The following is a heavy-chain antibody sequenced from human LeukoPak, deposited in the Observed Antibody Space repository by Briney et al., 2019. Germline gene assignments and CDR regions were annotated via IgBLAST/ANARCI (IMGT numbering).Heavy chain of an antibody. CDR1: GFTFSSYG. J-gene: IGHJ4*02. CDR3: AKDPGVAVAGAGEGFDY. Sequence: GGSQRLSCAASGFTFSSYGMHWVRQAPGKGLEWVAVISYDGSNKYYADSVKGRFTISRDNSKNTLYLQMNSLRAEDTAVCYCAKDPGVAVAGAGEGFDYWGQGTLVTVSS. V-gene: IGHV3-30*18. D-gene: IGHD6-19*01. CDR2: ISYDGSNK.